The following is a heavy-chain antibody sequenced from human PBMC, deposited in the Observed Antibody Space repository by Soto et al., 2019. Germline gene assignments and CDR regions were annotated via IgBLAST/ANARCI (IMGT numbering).Heavy chain of an antibody. CDR3: AREEVAHYDSGSYNWFDP. V-gene: IGHV4-31*03. CDR1: GGSISSGGYY. Sequence: SETLSLTCTVSGGSISSGGYYWSWIRQYPGKGLEWIGYIYYSGSTYYNPSLKSRVAISVDTSNNQFSLKLSFVTAADTAVYYCAREEVAHYDSGSYNWFDPWGQGILVTVSS. J-gene: IGHJ5*02. D-gene: IGHD3-10*01. CDR2: IYYSGST.